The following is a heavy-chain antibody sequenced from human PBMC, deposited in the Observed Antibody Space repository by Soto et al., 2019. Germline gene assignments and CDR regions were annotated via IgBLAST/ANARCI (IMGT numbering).Heavy chain of an antibody. CDR1: GGSISSSSYY. J-gene: IGHJ5*02. Sequence: PSETLSLTCTVSGGSISSSSYYWGWIRQPPGKGLEWIGSIYYSGSTYYNPSLKSRVTISVDTSKNQFSLKLSSVTAADTAVYYCARQLSYDFWSGFRSGWFDPWGQGTLVTVSS. V-gene: IGHV4-39*01. CDR2: IYYSGST. CDR3: ARQLSYDFWSGFRSGWFDP. D-gene: IGHD3-3*01.